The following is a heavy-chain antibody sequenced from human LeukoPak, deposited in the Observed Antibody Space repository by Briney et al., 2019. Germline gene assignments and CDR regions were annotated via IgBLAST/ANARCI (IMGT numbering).Heavy chain of an antibody. CDR1: GGSISSGDYY. D-gene: IGHD4-23*01. J-gene: IGHJ6*02. CDR3: ARDYGGGRYYYYGMDV. CDR2: IYYSGST. Sequence: SQTLSLTCTVSGGSISSGDYYWSWIRQPPGKGLEWIGYIYYSGSTYYNPSLKSRVTISVDTSKNQFSLKLSSVTAAGTAVYYCARDYGGGRYYYYGMDVWGQGTTVTVSS. V-gene: IGHV4-30-4*01.